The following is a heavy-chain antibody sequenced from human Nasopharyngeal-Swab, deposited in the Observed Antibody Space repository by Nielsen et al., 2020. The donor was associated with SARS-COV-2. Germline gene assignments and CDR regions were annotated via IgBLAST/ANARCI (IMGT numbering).Heavy chain of an antibody. J-gene: IGHJ6*02. Sequence: ASVKVSCKASGYTFSSYAIHWVRQAPGQRLEWMGWTNAGNHNTRYSQKFQDRVIITADTSASTAYMELSSLRSDDTAVYYCARDTIFGLALYYYYGLGVWGQGTTVTVSS. V-gene: IGHV1-3*01. CDR1: GYTFSSYA. CDR2: TNAGNHNT. CDR3: ARDTIFGLALYYYYGLGV. D-gene: IGHD3-3*01.